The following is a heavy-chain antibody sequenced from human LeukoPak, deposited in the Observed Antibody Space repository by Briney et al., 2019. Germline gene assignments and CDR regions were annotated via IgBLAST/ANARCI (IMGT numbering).Heavy chain of an antibody. V-gene: IGHV3-30*02. CDR2: IRYDGSNK. D-gene: IGHD3-10*01. J-gene: IGHJ5*01. CDR3: ARARRSGGITMVRGVKDRGWFDS. CDR1: GFTFSSYG. Sequence: GGSLRLSCAASGFTFSSYGMHWVRQAPGKGLEWVAFIRYDGSNKYYADSVKGRFTISRDNSKNTLYLQMNSLRAEDTAVFYCARARRSGGITMVRGVKDRGWFDSWGQGILVTVSS.